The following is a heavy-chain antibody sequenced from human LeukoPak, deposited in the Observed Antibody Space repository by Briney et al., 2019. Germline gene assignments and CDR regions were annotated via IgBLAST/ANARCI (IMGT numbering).Heavy chain of an antibody. CDR2: IKRKTDGGTT. Sequence: GGSLRLSCAASGFTFSNAWMSWVRQAPGKGLEWVGRIKRKTDGGTTDYAAPVKGRFTISRDDSKNTLYLQMNSLKTEDTAVYNSTRTTAGTKNYSGQRELVTVSS. D-gene: IGHD6-25*01. V-gene: IGHV3-15*01. CDR1: GFTFSNAW. J-gene: IGHJ4*02. CDR3: TRTTAGTKNY.